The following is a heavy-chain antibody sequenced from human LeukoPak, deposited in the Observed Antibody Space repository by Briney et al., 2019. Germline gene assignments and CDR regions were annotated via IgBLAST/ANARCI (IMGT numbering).Heavy chain of an antibody. CDR3: AREGGPYRPLDY. CDR1: GGSITDTNY. Sequence: PSETLSLTCGVSGGSITDTNYWTWVRQPPGKGLEWIGEVNLQGSTNYNPSLMGRVAIAVDTSENHISLQLTSVTAADTAVYYCAREGGPYRPLDYSGQGTLVTVSS. CDR2: VNLQGST. J-gene: IGHJ4*02. V-gene: IGHV4-4*02.